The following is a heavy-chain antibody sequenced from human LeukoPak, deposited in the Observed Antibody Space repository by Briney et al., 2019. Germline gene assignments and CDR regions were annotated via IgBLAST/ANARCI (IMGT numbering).Heavy chain of an antibody. J-gene: IGHJ3*02. V-gene: IGHV3-21*01. CDR3: AREGLREGIGDAFDI. CDR1: GFTFSSYS. Sequence: AGGSLRLSCAASGFTFSSYSMNWVRQAPGKGLEWVSSISSSSSYIYYADSVEGRFTISRDNAKNSLYLQMNSLRAEDTAVYYCAREGLREGIGDAFDIWGQGTMVTVSS. D-gene: IGHD3-10*01. CDR2: ISSSSSYI.